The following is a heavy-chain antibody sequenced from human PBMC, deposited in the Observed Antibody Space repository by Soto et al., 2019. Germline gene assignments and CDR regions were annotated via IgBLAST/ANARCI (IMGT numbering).Heavy chain of an antibody. D-gene: IGHD1-7*01. CDR1: GGSISSKTHY. J-gene: IGHJ3*02. V-gene: IGHV4-39*01. CDR2: IFYSGST. Sequence: SETLSLTCIVSGGSISSKTHYWGWIRQPPGKGLEWIGSIFYSGSTYYKPSLKSRVNISVDTSKNQFSLKLSSVTAADTAVYYCARPDGTHDAFDIWGQGTMVTVSS. CDR3: ARPDGTHDAFDI.